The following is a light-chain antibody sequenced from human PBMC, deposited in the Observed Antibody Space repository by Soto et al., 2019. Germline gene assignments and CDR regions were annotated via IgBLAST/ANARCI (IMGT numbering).Light chain of an antibody. J-gene: IGLJ3*02. CDR2: GDT. Sequence: QSVLTQPPSESGAPWQRVTISCTGTSSNIGAGHAVHWYRQFPGAAPKLLIYGDTHRPSGVPDRFSGSKSATSASLVITGLQAEDEADYYCQSYDTSLRGWLFGGGTKVTVL. CDR3: QSYDTSLRGWL. CDR1: SSNIGAGHA. V-gene: IGLV1-40*01.